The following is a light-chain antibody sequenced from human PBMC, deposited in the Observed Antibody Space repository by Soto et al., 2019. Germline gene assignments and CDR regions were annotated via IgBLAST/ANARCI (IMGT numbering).Light chain of an antibody. CDR2: GAS. Sequence: EIVLTQSPGTLSLSPGERATLSCWASQSVSSSYLAWYQQKPGQAPRLLIYGASSRATGIPDRFSGSGSGTDFTLTISRLEPEDFAVYYCQKYGSTFTFGGGTKVDIK. CDR3: QKYGSTFT. CDR1: QSVSSSY. J-gene: IGKJ4*01. V-gene: IGKV3-20*01.